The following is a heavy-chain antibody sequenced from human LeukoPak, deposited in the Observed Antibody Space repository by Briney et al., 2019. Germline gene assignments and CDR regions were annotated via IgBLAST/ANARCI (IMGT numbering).Heavy chain of an antibody. CDR1: GFTFSSYG. CDR2: IWYDGSNK. CDR3: ARDSEDYGDYEAYYYGMDV. D-gene: IGHD4-17*01. Sequence: GGSLRLPCAASGFTFSSYGMHWVRQAPGKGLEWVAVIWYDGSNKYYADSVKGRFTISRDNSKNTLYLQMDSLRAEDTAVYCCARDSEDYGDYEAYYYGMDVWGQGTTVTASS. V-gene: IGHV3-33*01. J-gene: IGHJ6*02.